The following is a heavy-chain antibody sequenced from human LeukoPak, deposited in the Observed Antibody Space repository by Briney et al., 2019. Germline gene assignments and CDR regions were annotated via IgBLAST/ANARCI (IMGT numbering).Heavy chain of an antibody. CDR2: IYYTGST. CDR1: GGSISSYY. CDR3: ARVTGTKYRWFDP. D-gene: IGHD1-1*01. J-gene: IGHJ5*02. V-gene: IGHV4-59*12. Sequence: SETLSLTCTISGGSISSYYWSWIRQPPGKGLEWIGYIYYTGSTNHNPSLKSRVTISVDTSKNQFSLKLSSVTAADTAVYYCARVTGTKYRWFDPWGQGTLVTVSS.